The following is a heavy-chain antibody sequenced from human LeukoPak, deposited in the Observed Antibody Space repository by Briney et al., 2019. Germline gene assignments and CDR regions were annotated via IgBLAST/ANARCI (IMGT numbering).Heavy chain of an antibody. CDR2: ISSSGATI. CDR3: ARYYYDSSGYYYFDY. Sequence: GGSLRPSCAASGFILSDYYMNWIRQAPGKGLEWVSYISSSGATIYYADSVKGRFTMSRDNAKNSLYLQMNSLRAEDTAVYYCARYYYDSSGYYYFDYWGQGTLVTVSS. D-gene: IGHD3-22*01. CDR1: GFILSDYY. J-gene: IGHJ4*02. V-gene: IGHV3-11*01.